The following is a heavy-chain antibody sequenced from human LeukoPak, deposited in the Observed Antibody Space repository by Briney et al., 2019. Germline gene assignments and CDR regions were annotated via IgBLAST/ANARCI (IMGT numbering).Heavy chain of an antibody. Sequence: PGGSLRLSCAASGFTFSSYWMSWVRQAPGKGLEWVANIKQDGSEKYYVDSVKGRFVISRDNAKNSLYLQMNSLRVEDTAVYYCARELSGYDAFDIWGQGTRVTVSS. V-gene: IGHV3-7*01. CDR3: ARELSGYDAFDI. CDR2: IKQDGSEK. D-gene: IGHD6-25*01. J-gene: IGHJ3*02. CDR1: GFTFSSYW.